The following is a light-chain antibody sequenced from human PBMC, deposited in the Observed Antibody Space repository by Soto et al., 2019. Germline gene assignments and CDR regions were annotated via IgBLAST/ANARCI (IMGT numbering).Light chain of an antibody. J-gene: IGKJ1*01. CDR2: GAP. CDR3: HQYGGSPQT. Sequence: EIVLAQSPGTLSLSRGERATLSCRASQSVSNYLAWYQRKPGQAPRLLIYGAPSRATGIPDRFSGSGSGTDFTLTISRLEPEDFAVYYCHQYGGSPQTFGQGTKVDIK. V-gene: IGKV3-20*01. CDR1: QSVSNY.